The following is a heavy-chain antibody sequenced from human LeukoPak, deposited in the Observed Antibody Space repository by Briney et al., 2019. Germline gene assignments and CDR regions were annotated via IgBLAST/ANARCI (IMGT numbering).Heavy chain of an antibody. J-gene: IGHJ4*02. CDR2: MNPNSGNT. D-gene: IGHD3-10*01. Sequence: ASVKVSCKASGYTFTSYGISWVRQAPGQGLEWMGWMNPNSGNTGYAQKFQGRVTMTRNTSISTAYMELSSLRSEDTAVYYCARGHYNGPLMVRGVMELDYWGQGTLVTVSS. CDR1: GYTFTSYG. V-gene: IGHV1-8*02. CDR3: ARGHYNGPLMVRGVMELDY.